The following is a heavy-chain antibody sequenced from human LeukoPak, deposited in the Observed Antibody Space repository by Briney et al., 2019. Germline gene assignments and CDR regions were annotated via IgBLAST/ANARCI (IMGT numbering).Heavy chain of an antibody. CDR2: INPSGDST. CDR3: TRVGWYYGSGSYNNYYFDF. V-gene: IGHV1-46*01. Sequence: ASVKVSCKASGYTFTSYYMHWVRQAPGQGLEWMGVINPSGDSTSYAQKFHGRVTMTRDTSTSTVYMELSSLTSEDMAVYYCTRVGWYYGSGSYNNYYFDFWGQGTLVTVSS. CDR1: GYTFTSYY. J-gene: IGHJ4*02. D-gene: IGHD3-10*01.